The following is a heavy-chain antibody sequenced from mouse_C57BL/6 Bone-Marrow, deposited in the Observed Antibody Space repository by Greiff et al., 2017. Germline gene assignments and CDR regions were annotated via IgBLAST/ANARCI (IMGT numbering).Heavy chain of an antibody. CDR2: IHPNSGST. Sequence: QVQLQQPGAELVKPGASVKLSCKASGYTFTSYWMHWVKQRPGQGLEWIGMIHPNSGSTNYNEKFKSKATLTVDKSSSTAYMQLSSLTSEDSAVYYCARESLLPTGAMDYWGQGTSVTVSS. V-gene: IGHV1-64*01. J-gene: IGHJ4*01. CDR1: GYTFTSYW. D-gene: IGHD2-1*01. CDR3: ARESLLPTGAMDY.